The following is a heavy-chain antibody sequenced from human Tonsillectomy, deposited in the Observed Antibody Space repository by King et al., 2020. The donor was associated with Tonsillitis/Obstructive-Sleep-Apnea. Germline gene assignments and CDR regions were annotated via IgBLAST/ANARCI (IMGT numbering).Heavy chain of an antibody. CDR1: GYTFTNYG. V-gene: IGHV1-18*01. D-gene: IGHD3-22*01. J-gene: IGHJ4*02. CDR2: ISADNGNT. CDR3: ARDPWSTDYGSSGYWLDY. Sequence: QLVQSGAEVKKPGASVKVSCKASGYTFTNYGISWVRQAPGQGLEWMGWISADNGNTNYAQKLQGRVTMTTDTSTRTAYMELRSLRSDDTAVYYCARDPWSTDYGSSGYWLDYWGQGTLVTVSS.